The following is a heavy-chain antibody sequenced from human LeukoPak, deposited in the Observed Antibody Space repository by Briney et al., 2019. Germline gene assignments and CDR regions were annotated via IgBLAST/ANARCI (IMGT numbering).Heavy chain of an antibody. V-gene: IGHV1-8*03. Sequence: ASVKVSCTASGYTFTSYDINWVRQAPGQGLEWMGWMNPNSGNTGYAQKFQGRVTITRNTSISTAYMELSSLRSEDTAVYYCARRYDSSGYYWGYYYMDVWGKGTTVTVSS. CDR1: GYTFTSYD. J-gene: IGHJ6*03. CDR3: ARRYDSSGYYWGYYYMDV. CDR2: MNPNSGNT. D-gene: IGHD3-22*01.